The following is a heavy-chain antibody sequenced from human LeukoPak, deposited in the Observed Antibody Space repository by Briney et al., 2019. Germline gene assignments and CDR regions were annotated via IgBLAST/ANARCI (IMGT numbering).Heavy chain of an antibody. CDR1: GFTFSSYS. V-gene: IGHV3-48*01. D-gene: IGHD2-2*03. J-gene: IGHJ4*02. CDR2: ISSSSSTI. Sequence: GSLRLSCAASGFTFSSYSMNWVRQAPGKGLEWVSYISSSSSTIYYADSVKGRFTISRDNAKNSLYLQMNSLRAEDTAVYYCATLKSGYCSTTSCLNYFDFWGQGRLVTVSS. CDR3: ATLKSGYCSTTSCLNYFDF.